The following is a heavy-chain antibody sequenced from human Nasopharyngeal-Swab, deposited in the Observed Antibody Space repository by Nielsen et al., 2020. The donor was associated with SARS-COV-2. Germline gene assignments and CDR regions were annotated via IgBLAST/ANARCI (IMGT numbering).Heavy chain of an antibody. J-gene: IGHJ4*02. Sequence: GGSLRLSCAASGFTFSDYYMSWIRQAPGKGLEWVSYISSSSSYTNYADSVKGRFTISRDNAKNSLYLQMNSLRAEDTAVYYCAKVPSGWYSALWYWGQGTLVTVSS. V-gene: IGHV3-11*05. CDR3: AKVPSGWYSALWY. CDR1: GFTFSDYY. D-gene: IGHD6-19*01. CDR2: ISSSSSYT.